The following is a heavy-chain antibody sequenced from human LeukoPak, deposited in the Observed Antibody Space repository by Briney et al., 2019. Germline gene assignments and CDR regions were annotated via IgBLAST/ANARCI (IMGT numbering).Heavy chain of an antibody. V-gene: IGHV4-4*07. D-gene: IGHD3-10*01. CDR3: AREDITMVRGVIIEGFDP. J-gene: IGHJ5*02. CDR1: GGSISSYH. Sequence: PSETLSLTCTVSGGSISSYHWSWIRQPAGKGLEWIGRIYTSGSTNYNPSLKSRVTMSVDTSKNQFSLKLSSVTAADTAVYYCAREDITMVRGVIIEGFDPWGQGTLVTVSS. CDR2: IYTSGST.